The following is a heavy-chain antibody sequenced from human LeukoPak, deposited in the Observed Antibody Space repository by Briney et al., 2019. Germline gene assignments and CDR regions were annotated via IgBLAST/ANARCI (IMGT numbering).Heavy chain of an antibody. CDR3: ARASHPIYSGYDWWFDP. V-gene: IGHV1-2*02. CDR2: INPNSGGT. J-gene: IGHJ5*02. Sequence: GASVKVSCKASGYTFTGYYMHWVRQAPGQGLEWMGWINPNSGGTNYAQKFQGRVTMTRDTSISTAYMELSRLRSDDTAVYYCARASHPIYSGYDWWFDPWGQGTLVTVSS. CDR1: GYTFTGYY. D-gene: IGHD5-12*01.